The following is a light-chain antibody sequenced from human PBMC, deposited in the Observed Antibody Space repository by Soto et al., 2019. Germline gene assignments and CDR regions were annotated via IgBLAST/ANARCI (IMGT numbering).Light chain of an antibody. CDR1: QSVSSSH. CDR3: QYYGTSPLYT. CDR2: EIS. J-gene: IGKJ2*01. Sequence: EIVLTQSPGTLSLSPGERASLSCRASQSVSSSHLAWYQKKPGQAPRLLFCEISDRASGIPDRFSGSGSGTDFTLTISRLEPEDSAVYYCQYYGTSPLYTFGQGTRLELK. V-gene: IGKV3-20*01.